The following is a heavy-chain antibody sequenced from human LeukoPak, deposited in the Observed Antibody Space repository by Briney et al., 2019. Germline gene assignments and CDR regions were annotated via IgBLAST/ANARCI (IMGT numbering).Heavy chain of an antibody. D-gene: IGHD3-22*01. CDR1: GFTFSSYS. CDR3: AKALVVVITYYYFDY. Sequence: GGSLRLSCAASGFTFSSYSMNWVRQAPGKGLEWVAVISYDGSNKYYADSVKGRFTISRDNSKNTLYLQMNSLRAEDTAVYYCAKALVVVITYYYFDYWGQGTLVTVSS. V-gene: IGHV3-30*18. CDR2: ISYDGSNK. J-gene: IGHJ4*02.